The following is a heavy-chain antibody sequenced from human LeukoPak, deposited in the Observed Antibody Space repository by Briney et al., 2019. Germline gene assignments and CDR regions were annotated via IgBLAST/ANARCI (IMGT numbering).Heavy chain of an antibody. CDR1: GGTFSSYA. CDR3: ARDRGLDHLLRYFDWLLESNWFDP. V-gene: IGHV1-46*01. CDR2: INPSGGST. D-gene: IGHD3-9*01. J-gene: IGHJ5*02. Sequence: ASVKVSCKASGGTFSSYAISWVRQAPGQGLEWMGIINPSGGSTSYAQKFQGRVTMTRDMSTSTVYMELSSLRSEDTAVYYCARDRGLDHLLRYFDWLLESNWFDPWGQGTLVTVSS.